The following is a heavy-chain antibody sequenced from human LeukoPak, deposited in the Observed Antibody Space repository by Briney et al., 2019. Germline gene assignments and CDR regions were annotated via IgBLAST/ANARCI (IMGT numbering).Heavy chain of an antibody. D-gene: IGHD1-26*01. CDR3: ARPPSGSYGPELFDY. J-gene: IGHJ4*02. CDR1: GYTFTSYG. Sequence: GASVKVSCKASGYTFTSYGISWVRQAPGQGLEWMGWISAYNGNTNYAQKLQGRVTMTTDTSTSTAYMGLRSLRSDDTAVYYCARPPSGSYGPELFDYWGQGTLVTVSS. CDR2: ISAYNGNT. V-gene: IGHV1-18*01.